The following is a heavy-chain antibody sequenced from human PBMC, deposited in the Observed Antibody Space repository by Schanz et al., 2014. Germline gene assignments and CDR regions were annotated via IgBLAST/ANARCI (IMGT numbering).Heavy chain of an antibody. V-gene: IGHV4-59*01. D-gene: IGHD3-16*01. J-gene: IGHJ5*02. Sequence: QVRLQESGPGLVRPSETLSLTCTVSGDSITHFYWSWIRPSPGKGLEWIGSIYYSGTTNYSPSLNSRVTISLDMSKKSFSLNLSSVTTADAAVYYCARVGRNSYGFTSRFDAWGQGTLVAVSS. CDR2: IYYSGTT. CDR1: GDSITHFY. CDR3: ARVGRNSYGFTSRFDA.